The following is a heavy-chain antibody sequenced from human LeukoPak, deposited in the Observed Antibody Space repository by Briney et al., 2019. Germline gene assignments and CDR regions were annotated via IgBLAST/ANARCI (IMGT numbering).Heavy chain of an antibody. V-gene: IGHV1-69*13. J-gene: IGHJ4*02. Sequence: ASVKVSCKASGGTFSSYAISWVRQAPGQGLEWMGGIIPIFGTANYAQKFQGRVTITADESTSIAYMELSSLRSEDTAVYYCASRDNYYDSSVDYWGQGTLVTVSS. CDR2: IIPIFGTA. D-gene: IGHD3-22*01. CDR1: GGTFSSYA. CDR3: ASRDNYYDSSVDY.